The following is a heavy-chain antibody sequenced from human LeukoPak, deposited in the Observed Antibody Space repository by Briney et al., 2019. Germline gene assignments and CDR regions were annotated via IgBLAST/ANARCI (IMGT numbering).Heavy chain of an antibody. V-gene: IGHV3-9*01. CDR1: GFTFDDYA. CDR2: ISWNSVNI. J-gene: IGHJ6*03. D-gene: IGHD3-10*01. CDR3: ARSGRGVDSFYFYMDV. Sequence: PGRSLRLSCAASGFTFDDYAMHWVRQAPGKALEWVSGISWNSVNIGYADSVKGRFTISRDNAKNSLYLQMNSLRAEDTAVYYCARSGRGVDSFYFYMDVWGKGTTVTVSS.